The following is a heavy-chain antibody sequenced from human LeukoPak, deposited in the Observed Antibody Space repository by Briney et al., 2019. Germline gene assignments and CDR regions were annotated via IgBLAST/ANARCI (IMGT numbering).Heavy chain of an antibody. V-gene: IGHV4-34*01. Sequence: SETLSLICAVYGGSFSGYYWSWIRQPPGKGLEWIGEINHSGSTNYNPSLKSRVTISVDTSKNQFSLKLSSVTAADTAVYYCARGTRIVGAKHWGQGTLVTVSS. D-gene: IGHD1-26*01. CDR3: ARGTRIVGAKH. CDR2: INHSGST. CDR1: GGSFSGYY. J-gene: IGHJ4*02.